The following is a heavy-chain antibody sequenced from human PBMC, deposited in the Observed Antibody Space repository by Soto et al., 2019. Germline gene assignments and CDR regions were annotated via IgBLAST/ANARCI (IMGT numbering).Heavy chain of an antibody. J-gene: IGHJ1*01. D-gene: IGHD2-2*01. V-gene: IGHV3-21*01. Sequence: PGGSLRLSCAASGFTFSSYSMNWVRQAPGKGLEWVSSISSSSSYIYYADSVKGRFTISRDNAKNSLYLQMNSLRAEDTAVYYCAKGYCSSTSCHEYFQHWGQGTLVTVSS. CDR2: ISSSSSYI. CDR3: AKGYCSSTSCHEYFQH. CDR1: GFTFSSYS.